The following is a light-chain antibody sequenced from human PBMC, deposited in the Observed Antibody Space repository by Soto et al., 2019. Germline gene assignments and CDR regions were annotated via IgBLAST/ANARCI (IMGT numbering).Light chain of an antibody. V-gene: IGKV3-20*01. J-gene: IGKJ1*01. CDR2: GAS. CDR3: QQYGASPPTWT. CDR1: QSVSSSY. Sequence: EIVLTQSPGTLSLSPGETATLSCRASQSVSSSYLAWYQHKPGQAPRLLIYGASSRATGIPDRFSGSGSGTDFTLTISRLEPEDFAVYFCQQYGASPPTWTFGQGIKVEIK.